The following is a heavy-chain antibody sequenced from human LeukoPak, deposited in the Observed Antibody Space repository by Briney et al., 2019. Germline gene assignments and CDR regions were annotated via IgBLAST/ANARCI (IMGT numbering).Heavy chain of an antibody. CDR1: GFTFSSYS. J-gene: IGHJ6*04. CDR3: ARDHCSSTSCHTTYYYGMDV. V-gene: IGHV3-21*01. CDR2: ISSSSSYI. Sequence: GGSLRLSCAASGFTFSSYSMNWVRQAPGKGLEWVSSISSSSSYIYYADSVKGRFTISRDNAKNSLYLQMSSLRAEDTAVYYCARDHCSSTSCHTTYYYGMDVWGKGTTVTVSS. D-gene: IGHD2-2*01.